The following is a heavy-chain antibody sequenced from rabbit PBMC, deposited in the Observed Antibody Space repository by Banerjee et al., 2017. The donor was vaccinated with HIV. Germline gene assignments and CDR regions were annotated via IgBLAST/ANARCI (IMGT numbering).Heavy chain of an antibody. CDR3: ARDDVGDGVYTFKL. J-gene: IGHJ4*01. V-gene: IGHV1S40*01. CDR1: GFDFSSNA. CDR2: IYGGSSGDT. D-gene: IGHD2-1*01. Sequence: QSLEESGGDLVKPGASLTLTCTASGFDFSSNAMSWVRQAPGKGLEWIALIYGGSSGDTYYANWAKGRFTISKTSSTTVTLQMTGLTAADTATYFCARDDVGDGVYTFKLWGQGTLVTVS.